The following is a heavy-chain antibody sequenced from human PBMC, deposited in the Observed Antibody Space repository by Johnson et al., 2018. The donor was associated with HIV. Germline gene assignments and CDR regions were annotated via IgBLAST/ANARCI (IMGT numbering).Heavy chain of an antibody. CDR2: IWYDGSNK. V-gene: IGHV3-33*01. CDR3: ARGGGCGGDCYSGYDAFDI. D-gene: IGHD2-21*01. CDR1: GFTFSSYG. Sequence: QMLLVESGGGVVQPGRSLRLSCAASGFTFSSYGMHWVRQAPGKGLEWVAVIWYDGSNKYYANSVKGRFTISRDNSKNTLSLQMGSLRADDTAVYYCARGGGCGGDCYSGYDAFDIWGQGTMVTVSS. J-gene: IGHJ3*02.